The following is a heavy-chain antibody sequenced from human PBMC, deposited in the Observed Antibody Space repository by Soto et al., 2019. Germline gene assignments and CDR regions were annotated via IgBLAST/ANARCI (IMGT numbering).Heavy chain of an antibody. CDR1: GFTFSGSA. CDR3: TRPTGDDAFDI. Sequence: GESLKISCAASGFTFSGSAMHWVRQASGKGLEWVGRIRSKANSYATAYAASVKGRFTISRDDSKNTAYLQMNSLKTEDTAVFYCTRPTGDDAFDIWGQGTMVTVSS. V-gene: IGHV3-73*01. D-gene: IGHD7-27*01. CDR2: IRSKANSYAT. J-gene: IGHJ3*02.